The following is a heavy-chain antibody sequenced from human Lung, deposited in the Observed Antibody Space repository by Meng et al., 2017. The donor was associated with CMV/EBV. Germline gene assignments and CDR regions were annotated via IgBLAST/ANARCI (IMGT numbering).Heavy chain of an antibody. CDR3: VRGNWGDY. CDR2: MNPNTGDT. J-gene: IGHJ4*02. Sequence: SVKVSCKASGYTFTGYDINWVRQATGQGLEWMGWMNPNTGDTGYAQEFQGRVTMTSNSSISTAYMELSSLISEDTAIYYCVRGNWGDYWGQGTLVAVSS. V-gene: IGHV1-8*01. D-gene: IGHD7-27*01. CDR1: GYTFTGYD.